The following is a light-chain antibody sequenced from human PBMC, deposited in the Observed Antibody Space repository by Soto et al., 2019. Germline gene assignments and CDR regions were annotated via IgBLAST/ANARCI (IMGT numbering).Light chain of an antibody. J-gene: IGKJ4*01. V-gene: IGKV4-1*01. CDR1: QRVLYSSNNKNY. CDR3: QQYYSIPLA. CDR2: WAS. Sequence: DIVMTQSPDSLAVSLGERATINCKSSQRVLYSSNNKNYLAWYQQRPRQPPKLLIYWASARESGVPDRFSGSGSGADLTLTISSLQAEDVAVYYCQQYYSIPLAFGGGTKVEIK.